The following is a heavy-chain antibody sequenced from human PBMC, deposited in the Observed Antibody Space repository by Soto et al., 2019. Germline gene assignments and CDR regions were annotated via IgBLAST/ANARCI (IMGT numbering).Heavy chain of an antibody. CDR3: ARRVNGYFDY. CDR1: GFTFNDYT. J-gene: IGHJ4*02. Sequence: EVHLLESGGGLVQPGGSLTLSCAASGFTFNDYTMPWVRQAPGKVLECISVILSDYNTFYAGSVRGRFTISRDNSKNTLYLEMNSLRAEDTAVYYCARRVNGYFDYWGQGALVTVSS. V-gene: IGHV3-23*03. D-gene: IGHD2-8*01. CDR2: ILSDYNT.